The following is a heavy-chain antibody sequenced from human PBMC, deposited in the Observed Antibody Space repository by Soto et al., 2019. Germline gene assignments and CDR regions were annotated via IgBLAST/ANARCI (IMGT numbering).Heavy chain of an antibody. V-gene: IGHV4-34*01. CDR3: ARSGYGGNSARRYNWFDP. J-gene: IGHJ5*02. CDR1: GGSFSGYY. Sequence: QVQLQQWGAGLLKPSETLSHTCADYGGSFSGYYWSWIRQPPGKGLEWNGEINHSGSTNYNPSLKSRVTISVDTSKNQFSLKLSSVTAADTAVYYCARSGYGGNSARRYNWFDPWGQGTLVTVSS. D-gene: IGHD4-17*01. CDR2: INHSGST.